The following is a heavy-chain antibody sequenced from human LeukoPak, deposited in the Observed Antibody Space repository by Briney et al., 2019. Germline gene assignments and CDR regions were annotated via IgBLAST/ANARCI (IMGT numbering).Heavy chain of an antibody. J-gene: IGHJ4*02. V-gene: IGHV3-7*01. CDR3: AREDGYCSGGNCYSYFDS. D-gene: IGHD2-15*01. Sequence: GGSLRLSCAASGFTFTNYAMNWVRQAPGKGLEWVAYIKKTGSETYYVDSVKGRFTITRDNTRNSLFLQMYSLRAEDTAVYFCAREDGYCSGGNCYSYFDSWGQGTLVTVSA. CDR2: IKKTGSET. CDR1: GFTFTNYA.